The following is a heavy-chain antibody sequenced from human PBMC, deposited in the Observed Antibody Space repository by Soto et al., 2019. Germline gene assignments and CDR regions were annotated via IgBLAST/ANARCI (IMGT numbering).Heavy chain of an antibody. Sequence: ASVKVSCKASGGTFSSHAISWVRQAPGQGLEWMGGIIPIFGTANYAQKFQGRVTITADESTSTAYMELSSLRSEDTAVYYCARGLPLYVAVAGTTLMDVWGQGTTVTVS. V-gene: IGHV1-69*13. CDR2: IIPIFGTA. CDR3: ARGLPLYVAVAGTTLMDV. CDR1: GGTFSSHA. J-gene: IGHJ6*02. D-gene: IGHD6-19*01.